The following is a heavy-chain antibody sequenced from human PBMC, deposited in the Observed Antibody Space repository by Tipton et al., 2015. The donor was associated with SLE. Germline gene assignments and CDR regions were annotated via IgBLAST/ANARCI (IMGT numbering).Heavy chain of an antibody. Sequence: SLRLSCAASGFTVSSNYMSWVRQGPGKGLEWVSVIYSGGSTYYADSVKGRFTISRDNSKNTLYLQMNSLRAEDTAVYYCARGRQRWCRTPGYWGQGTLITVSS. V-gene: IGHV3-66*01. CDR2: IYSGGST. CDR3: ARGRQRWCRTPGY. J-gene: IGHJ4*02. CDR1: GFTVSSNY. D-gene: IGHD5-24*01.